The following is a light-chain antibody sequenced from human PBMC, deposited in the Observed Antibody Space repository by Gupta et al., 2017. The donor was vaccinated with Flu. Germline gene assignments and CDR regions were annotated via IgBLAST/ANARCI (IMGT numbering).Light chain of an antibody. CDR1: QSVLYSSNNKNY. CDR3: QQYYSTSMYS. V-gene: IGKV4-1*01. J-gene: IGKJ2*03. Sequence: DIVMTQSPDSLAVSLGVRATINCKSSQSVLYSSNNKNYLAWYQQKPGQPPKLLIYWASTRESGVPDRFSGSGSGTDFTLTISSLQAEDVAVYYCQQYYSTSMYSFGQGTKLEIK. CDR2: WAS.